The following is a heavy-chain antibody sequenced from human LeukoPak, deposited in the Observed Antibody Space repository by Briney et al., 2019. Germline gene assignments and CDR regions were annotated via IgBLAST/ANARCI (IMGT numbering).Heavy chain of an antibody. CDR1: GFNFNSYA. Sequence: GRSLRLSCAASGFNFNSYAMHWVRQAPGKGLEWVAVITYDGNNQYYADSVKGRFTVSRDNSKSTMFLQMQSLRLEDTAVYYCATMAVAGTVFDYWGQGTLVTVSS. V-gene: IGHV3-30-3*01. CDR3: ATMAVAGTVFDY. J-gene: IGHJ4*02. CDR2: ITYDGNNQ. D-gene: IGHD6-19*01.